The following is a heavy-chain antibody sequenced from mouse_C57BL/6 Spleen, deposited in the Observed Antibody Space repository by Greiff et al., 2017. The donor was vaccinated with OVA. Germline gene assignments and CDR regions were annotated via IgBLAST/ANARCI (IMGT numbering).Heavy chain of an antibody. J-gene: IGHJ2*01. CDR3: ARHDGRFYFDY. Sequence: EVQLQESGGDLVKPGGSLKLSCAASGFTFSSYGMSWVRQTPDKRLEWVATISSGGSYTYYPDSVKGRFTISRDNAKNTLYLQMSSLKSEDTAMYYCARHDGRFYFDYWGQGTTLTVSS. V-gene: IGHV5-6*01. D-gene: IGHD2-3*01. CDR2: ISSGGSYT. CDR1: GFTFSSYG.